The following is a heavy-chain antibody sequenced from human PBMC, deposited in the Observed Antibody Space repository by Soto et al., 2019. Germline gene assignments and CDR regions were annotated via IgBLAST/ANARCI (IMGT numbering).Heavy chain of an antibody. CDR1: GFSFNYAW. V-gene: IGHV3-15*01. J-gene: IGHJ5*02. CDR2: IKGKIDGGTT. CDR3: TADPDRDAFIS. D-gene: IGHD3-16*01. Sequence: EVQLVESGGGLVEPGGSLRLSCAASGFSFNYAWMSWVRQAPGKGLEWVGRIKGKIDGGTTDYGAPVKGRFTISRDDSRNTLSLHMTSLKPEDTAFYYCTADPDRDAFISWGQGTLVTVSS.